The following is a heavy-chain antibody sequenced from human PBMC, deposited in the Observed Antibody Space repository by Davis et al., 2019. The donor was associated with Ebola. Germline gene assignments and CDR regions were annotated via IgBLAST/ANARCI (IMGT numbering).Heavy chain of an antibody. D-gene: IGHD1-26*01. CDR3: ARRVGARSGFDS. Sequence: ASVEVSCKASGYTFTSYDINWVRQATGQGLEWMGWMNPNSGNTGYAQKFQGRITMTRNISISTAYMELSSLRSDDTAVYYCARRVGARSGFDSWGQGSLVTVSS. CDR1: GYTFTSYD. J-gene: IGHJ4*02. V-gene: IGHV1-8*01. CDR2: MNPNSGNT.